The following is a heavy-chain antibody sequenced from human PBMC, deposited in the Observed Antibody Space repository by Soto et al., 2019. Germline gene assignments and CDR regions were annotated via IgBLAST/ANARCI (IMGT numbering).Heavy chain of an antibody. V-gene: IGHV1-69*02. CDR3: ARGHGAGTLQYYYYMDV. CDR1: GGTFSIYT. CDR2: IIPILGIA. J-gene: IGHJ6*03. D-gene: IGHD3-16*01. Sequence: SVNVSCKASGGTFSIYTISWVLQAPGQGLEWMGRIIPILGIANYAQKFQGRVTITADKSTSTAYMELSSLRSEDTAVYYCARGHGAGTLQYYYYMDVWGKGTTVTVSS.